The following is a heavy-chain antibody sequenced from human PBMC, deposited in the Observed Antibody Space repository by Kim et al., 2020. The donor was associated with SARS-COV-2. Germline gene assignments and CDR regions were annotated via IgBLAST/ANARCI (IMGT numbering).Heavy chain of an antibody. J-gene: IGHJ4*02. CDR2: INAGNGNT. CDR1: GYTFTSYA. Sequence: ASVKVSCKASGYTFTSYAMHWVRQAPGQRLEWMGWINAGNGNTKYSQKFQGRVTITRDTSASTAYMELSSLRSEDTAVYYCGRITMVQGNNYYFDYWGQGTLVTVSS. D-gene: IGHD3-10*01. CDR3: GRITMVQGNNYYFDY. V-gene: IGHV1-3*01.